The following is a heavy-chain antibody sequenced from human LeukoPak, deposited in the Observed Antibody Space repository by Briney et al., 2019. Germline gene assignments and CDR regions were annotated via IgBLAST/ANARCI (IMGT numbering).Heavy chain of an antibody. Sequence: ASVKVSCKASGYTFTGYYMHWVRQAPGQGLAWMGWINPNSGGTNYAQKFQGRVTMTRDTSISTAYMELSRLRSDDTAVYYCASEYYYGSGAHFWGQGTLVTVSS. CDR1: GYTFTGYY. CDR3: ASEYYYGSGAHF. J-gene: IGHJ4*02. CDR2: INPNSGGT. D-gene: IGHD3-10*01. V-gene: IGHV1-2*02.